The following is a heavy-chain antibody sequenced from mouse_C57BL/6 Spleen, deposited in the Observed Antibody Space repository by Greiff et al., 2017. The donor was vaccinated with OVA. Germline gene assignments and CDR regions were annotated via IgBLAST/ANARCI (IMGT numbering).Heavy chain of an antibody. CDR1: GFTFSDYG. J-gene: IGHJ1*03. D-gene: IGHD4-1*01. CDR2: ISSGSSTI. CDR3: ARRNWDLYWYFDV. Sequence: EVQLQESGGGLVKPGGSLKLSCAASGFTFSDYGMHWVRQAPEKGLEWVAYISSGSSTIYYADTVKGRFTISRDNAKNTLFLQMTSLTSEDTAMYYCARRNWDLYWYFDVWGTGTTVTVSS. V-gene: IGHV5-17*01.